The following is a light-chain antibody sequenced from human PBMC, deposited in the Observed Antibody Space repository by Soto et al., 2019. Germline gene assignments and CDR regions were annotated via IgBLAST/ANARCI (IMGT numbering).Light chain of an antibody. V-gene: IGLV2-14*01. Sequence: QSALTQPASVSGSPGQSITISCTGTSSDVGGYNYVSWYQQHPGKAPKLMIYEVSNRPSGVSNRFSGSKSGNTASLTISGLQAEDEADYYSSAYTSSSTRVFGGGTTLTVL. CDR1: SSDVGGYNY. J-gene: IGLJ3*02. CDR2: EVS. CDR3: SAYTSSSTRV.